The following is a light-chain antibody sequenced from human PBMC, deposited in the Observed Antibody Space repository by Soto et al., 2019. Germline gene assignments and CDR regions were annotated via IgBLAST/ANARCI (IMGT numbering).Light chain of an antibody. J-gene: IGLJ1*01. CDR3: SSYTSSSTLDV. CDR1: SSDVGGYNY. Sequence: QSALTQPASVSGFPGQSITISCTGTSSDVGGYNYVSWYHQHPGRAPKLMIYEVSNRPSGFSNRFSGSKSGNTASLTISGLQAEDEADYYCSSYTSSSTLDVFGTGTKVTVL. V-gene: IGLV2-14*01. CDR2: EVS.